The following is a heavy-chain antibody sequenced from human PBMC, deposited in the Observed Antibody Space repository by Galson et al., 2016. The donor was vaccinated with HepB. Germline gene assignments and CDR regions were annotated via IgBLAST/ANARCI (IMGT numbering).Heavy chain of an antibody. Sequence: SVKVSCKASGYTFTSYGISWVRQAPGQGLEWMGWINTYNGNTNYAQKLQDRVSMTTDTSTSTAYMELRSLKSDDTAVYYCARDLYGSGTYNGYWGQGTLVTVSS. D-gene: IGHD3-10*01. CDR2: INTYNGNT. V-gene: IGHV1-18*01. CDR1: GYTFTSYG. CDR3: ARDLYGSGTYNGY. J-gene: IGHJ4*02.